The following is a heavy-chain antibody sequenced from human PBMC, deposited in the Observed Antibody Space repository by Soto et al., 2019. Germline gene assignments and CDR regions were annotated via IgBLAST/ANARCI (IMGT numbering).Heavy chain of an antibody. D-gene: IGHD2-15*01. CDR1: GYTFNNHY. CDR3: ANRISSEMDV. CDR2: IHPSYGDT. Sequence: ASVKVSCKASGYTFNNHYIHWVRQAPGQGLEWMGRIHPSYGDTTFAQRFRGRVTLTRDTSSTTVYMELTSLTSADTAVYYCANRISSEMDVRGQGTTVTVSS. J-gene: IGHJ6*02. V-gene: IGHV1-46*02.